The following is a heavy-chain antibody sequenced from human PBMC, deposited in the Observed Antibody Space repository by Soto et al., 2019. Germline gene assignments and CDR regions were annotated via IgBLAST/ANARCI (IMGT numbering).Heavy chain of an antibody. CDR2: ISGSGGST. CDR1: GFTFSSYA. V-gene: IGHV3-23*01. D-gene: IGHD6-19*01. J-gene: IGHJ6*02. Sequence: GGSLRLSCAASGFTFSSYAMSWVRQAPGKGLEWVSAISGSGGSTYYADSVKGRFTISRDNSKNTLYLQMNSLRAEDTAVYYCAKSKSERSGWPPKDYYGMDVWGQGTTVTVSS. CDR3: AKSKSERSGWPPKDYYGMDV.